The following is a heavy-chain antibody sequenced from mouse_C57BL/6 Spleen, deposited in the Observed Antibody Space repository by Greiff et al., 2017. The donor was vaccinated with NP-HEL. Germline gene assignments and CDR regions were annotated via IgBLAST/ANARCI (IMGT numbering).Heavy chain of an antibody. CDR1: GYTFTDYN. D-gene: IGHD1-1*01. V-gene: IGHV1-22*01. CDR2: INPNNGGT. Sequence: EVQLQESGPELVKPGASVKMSCKASGYTFTDYNMHWVKQSHGKSLEWIGYINPNNGGTSYNQKFKGKATLTVNKSSSTAYMELRSLTSEDSAVYYCAREYYGSSFTPLDYWGQGTTLTVSS. J-gene: IGHJ2*01. CDR3: AREYYGSSFTPLDY.